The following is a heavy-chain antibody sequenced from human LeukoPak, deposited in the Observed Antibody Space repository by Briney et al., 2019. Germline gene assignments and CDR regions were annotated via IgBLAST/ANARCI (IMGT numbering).Heavy chain of an antibody. D-gene: IGHD5-18*01. CDR1: GFIFSNYN. CDR2: ISSSSGTI. V-gene: IGHV3-48*01. CDR3: ARALGYSYGYAVDY. J-gene: IGHJ4*02. Sequence: PGGSLRLSCAASGFIFSNYNMNWVRQTTGKWLEWLSYISSSSGTIYYADSVKGRFTISGDNAKNSLYLQMNSLRAEDTAVYYCARALGYSYGYAVDYWGQGTLVTVSS.